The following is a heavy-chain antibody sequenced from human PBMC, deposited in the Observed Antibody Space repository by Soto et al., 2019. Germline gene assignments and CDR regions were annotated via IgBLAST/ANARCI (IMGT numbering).Heavy chain of an antibody. CDR2: IDERGATT. CDR1: GFTLRYYT. V-gene: IGHV3-23*01. Sequence: PGGSLRLSCAASGFTLRYYTMSWVRRAPGKGLEWVSSIDERGATTSNAESVRGRFTISRDDSKNTLYLQMNSLRDEDTAVYFCAKSRIQGRTRGLYDHWGQGTQVTVSS. CDR3: AKSRIQGRTRGLYDH. J-gene: IGHJ4*02. D-gene: IGHD2-15*01.